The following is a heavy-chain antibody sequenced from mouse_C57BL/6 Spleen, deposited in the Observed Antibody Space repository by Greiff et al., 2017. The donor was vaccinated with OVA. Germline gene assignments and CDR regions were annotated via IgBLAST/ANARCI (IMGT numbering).Heavy chain of an antibody. V-gene: IGHV5-4*01. CDR1: GFTFSSYA. CDR2: ISDGGSYT. J-gene: IGHJ4*01. CDR3: ARDYYYGSSYNYARDY. Sequence: EVKLVESGGGLVKPGGSLKLSCAASGFTFSSYAMSWVRQTPEKRLEWVATISDGGSYTYYPDNVKGRFTISRDNAKNNLYLQMSHLKSEDTAMYYCARDYYYGSSYNYARDYWGQGTSVTVSS. D-gene: IGHD1-1*01.